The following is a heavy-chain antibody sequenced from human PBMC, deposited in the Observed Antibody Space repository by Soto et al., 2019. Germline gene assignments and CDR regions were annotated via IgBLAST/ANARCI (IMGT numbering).Heavy chain of an antibody. V-gene: IGHV4-61*05. CDR1: GGSISSSSYY. J-gene: IGHJ5*02. CDR3: GRLGYYYQSLDP. D-gene: IGHD3-22*01. Sequence: PSETLSLTCTVSGGSISSSSYYWGWIRQPPGKGLEWVGYIYYGGTTNYNPSLKSRVTISLETSKSQFSLRLTSVTAAVTAVYYCGRLGYYYQSLDPWGPGTLVTVSS. CDR2: IYYGGTT.